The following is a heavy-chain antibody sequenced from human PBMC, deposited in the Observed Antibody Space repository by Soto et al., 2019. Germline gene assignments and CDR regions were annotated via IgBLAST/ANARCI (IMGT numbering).Heavy chain of an antibody. CDR1: GFTFSSYG. Sequence: HPGGSLRLSCAAPGFTFSSYGMHWVRQAPGKGLEWVAVISYDGSNKYYADSVKGRFTISRDNSKNTLYLQMNSLRAEDTAVYYCAKRGYGRYNWFDPWGQGTLVTVSS. CDR3: AKRGYGRYNWFDP. CDR2: ISYDGSNK. D-gene: IGHD5-18*01. V-gene: IGHV3-30*18. J-gene: IGHJ5*02.